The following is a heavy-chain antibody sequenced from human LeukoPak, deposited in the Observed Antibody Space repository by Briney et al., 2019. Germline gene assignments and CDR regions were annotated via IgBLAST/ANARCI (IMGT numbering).Heavy chain of an antibody. V-gene: IGHV3-66*01. D-gene: IGHD5-12*01. Sequence: PGGSLRLSCAASGFTVSSNYMSWVRQAPGKGLEWVSVIYSGGSTYYADSVKGRFTISRDNSKNTLYLQMSSLRAEDTAVYYCARDRSSYEYYFDYWGQGTLVTVSS. CDR1: GFTVSSNY. CDR3: ARDRSSYEYYFDY. J-gene: IGHJ4*02. CDR2: IYSGGST.